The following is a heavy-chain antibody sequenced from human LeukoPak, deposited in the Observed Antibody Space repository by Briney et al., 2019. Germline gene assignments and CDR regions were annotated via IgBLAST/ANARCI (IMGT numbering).Heavy chain of an antibody. V-gene: IGHV1-8*02. CDR3: AREEGLTGAFDI. J-gene: IGHJ3*02. Sequence: GASVKVSCKASGYTFTSYYMHWVRQATGQGLEWMGWMNPNSGNTGYAQKFQGRVTMTRNTSISTAYMELSSLRSEDTAVYYCAREEGLTGAFDIWGQGTMVTVSS. D-gene: IGHD3-9*01. CDR2: MNPNSGNT. CDR1: GYTFTSYY.